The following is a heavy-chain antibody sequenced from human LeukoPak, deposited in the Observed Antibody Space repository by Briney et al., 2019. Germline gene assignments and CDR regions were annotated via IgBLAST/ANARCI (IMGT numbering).Heavy chain of an antibody. Sequence: GGTLRLSCAASGFTFSSYGMSWVRQAPGKGLEWVSAISGSGGSTYYADSVKGRFTISRDNSKNTLYLQMNSLRAEDTAVYYCAGSIGYCTSNVCYLKYWGQGTLVTVSS. CDR1: GFTFSSYG. V-gene: IGHV3-23*01. CDR2: ISGSGGST. D-gene: IGHD2-2*01. CDR3: AGSIGYCTSNVCYLKY. J-gene: IGHJ4*02.